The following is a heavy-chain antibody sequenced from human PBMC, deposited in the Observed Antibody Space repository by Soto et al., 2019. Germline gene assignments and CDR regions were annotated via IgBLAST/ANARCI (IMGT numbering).Heavy chain of an antibody. CDR1: GFILSSYA. V-gene: IGHV3-30-3*02. D-gene: IGHD5-18*01. J-gene: IGHJ6*02. Sequence: GGSLRLSCAASGFILSSYAMHWVRQAPGKGLEWIAFISYDGTNKYFADSVKGRFTISRDNSKSTLYLQMIGLRAEDTAVYYCAKREGLQLWPGYYGMDVWGQGTTVTVSS. CDR2: ISYDGTNK. CDR3: AKREGLQLWPGYYGMDV.